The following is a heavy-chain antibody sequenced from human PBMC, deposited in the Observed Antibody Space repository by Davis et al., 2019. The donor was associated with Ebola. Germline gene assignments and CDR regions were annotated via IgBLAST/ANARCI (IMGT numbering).Heavy chain of an antibody. CDR3: ARAEVGHASPFDC. CDR2: INHSGST. Sequence: SETLSLTCAVYGGSFSGYYWSWIRQPPGKGLEWIGEINHSGSTNYNPSLKSRATISLDKSNNQFSLKLRSVTAADTAVYYCARAEVGHASPFDCWGQGTLVTVSS. J-gene: IGHJ4*02. D-gene: IGHD3/OR15-3a*01. CDR1: GGSFSGYY. V-gene: IGHV4-34*01.